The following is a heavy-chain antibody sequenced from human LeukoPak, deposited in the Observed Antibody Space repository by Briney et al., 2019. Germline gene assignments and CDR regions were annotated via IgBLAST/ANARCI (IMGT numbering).Heavy chain of an antibody. CDR3: ARAASSGGDYFDY. V-gene: IGHV4-38-2*01. J-gene: IGHJ4*02. D-gene: IGHD1-1*01. CDR1: GYSISSGYY. CDR2: IYHSGST. Sequence: PSGTLSLTCAVSGYSISSGYYWGWIRQPPGKGLEWLRSIYHSGSTYYNPSLKSRVTISVDTSKNQFSLKLSSVTAADTAVYYCARAASSGGDYFDYWGQGTLVTVS.